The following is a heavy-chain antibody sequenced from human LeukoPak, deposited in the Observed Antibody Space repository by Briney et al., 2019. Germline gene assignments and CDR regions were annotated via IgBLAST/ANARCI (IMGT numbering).Heavy chain of an antibody. CDR3: ARGDLAYCGGDCYPNFDY. V-gene: IGHV4-59*01. CDR2: IYYSGST. Sequence: SETLSLTCXXSGGSISSYYWSWIRQPPGKGLEWIGYIYYSGSTNYNPSLKSRVTISVDTSKNQFSLKLSSVTAADTAVYYCARGDLAYCGGDCYPNFDYWGQGTLVTVSS. J-gene: IGHJ4*02. CDR1: GGSISSYY. D-gene: IGHD2-21*02.